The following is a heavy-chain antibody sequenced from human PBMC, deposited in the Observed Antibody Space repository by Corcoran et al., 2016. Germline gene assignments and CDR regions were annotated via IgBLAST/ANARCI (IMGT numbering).Heavy chain of an antibody. CDR2: IDWDDGK. Sequence: QVTLRESGPALVKPTQTLTLTCTFSGFSITTSGMCVSWIRQPPGKALEWLALIDWDDGKYYSTSLKTRLTISKDTSKNQVVLTMTNMDPVDTATYYCARIGGVRCYPLDPWGQGTLVTVSS. CDR3: ARIGGVRCYPLDP. D-gene: IGHD3-16*01. V-gene: IGHV2-70*01. J-gene: IGHJ5*02. CDR1: GFSITTSGMC.